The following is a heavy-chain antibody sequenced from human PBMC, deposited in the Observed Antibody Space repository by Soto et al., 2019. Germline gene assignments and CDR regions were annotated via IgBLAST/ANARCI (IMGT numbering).Heavy chain of an antibody. CDR3: AEDRLAGTTFFDY. D-gene: IGHD1-1*01. Sequence: GGSLRLSCAASGFTFSSYAMSWVRQAPGKGLEWVSAISGSGGSTYYADSVKGRFTISRDNSKNTLYLQMNSLRAEDTAVYYCAEDRLAGTTFFDYWGQGTLVTVSS. J-gene: IGHJ4*02. V-gene: IGHV3-23*01. CDR1: GFTFSSYA. CDR2: ISGSGGST.